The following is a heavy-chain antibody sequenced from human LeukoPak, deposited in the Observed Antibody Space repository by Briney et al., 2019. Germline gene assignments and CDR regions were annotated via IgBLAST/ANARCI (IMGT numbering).Heavy chain of an antibody. D-gene: IGHD6-13*01. CDR3: ARGRSVAAGTTTISPFDY. J-gene: IGHJ4*02. CDR1: GFTFSSYG. Sequence: GGSLRLSCAASGFTFSSYGMHWVRQAPGKGLEWVANIKQDGSEKYYVDSVKGRFTISRDNAKNSLYLQMNSLRAKDTAVYYCARGRSVAAGTTTISPFDYWGQGTLVTVSS. CDR2: IKQDGSEK. V-gene: IGHV3-7*01.